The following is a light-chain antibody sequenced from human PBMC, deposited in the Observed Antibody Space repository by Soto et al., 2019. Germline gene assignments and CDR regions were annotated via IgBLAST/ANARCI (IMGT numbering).Light chain of an antibody. Sequence: DIVLTQSPATLSLSPGDRATLSCRACQTVNTSLAWYQQKPGQAPRLLIYDASNRATGIPARFSASGSGTDFTLTISSLEPEDFAVYYCQQRSHWPTFGQGTKVEIK. CDR1: QTVNTS. CDR2: DAS. J-gene: IGKJ1*01. V-gene: IGKV3-11*01. CDR3: QQRSHWPT.